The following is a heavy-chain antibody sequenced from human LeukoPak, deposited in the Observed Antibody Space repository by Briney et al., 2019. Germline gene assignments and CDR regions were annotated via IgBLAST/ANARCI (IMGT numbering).Heavy chain of an antibody. D-gene: IGHD2-21*02. CDR1: GYTFTGYY. V-gene: IGHV1-2*02. Sequence: GASVKVSCKASGYTFTGYYMHWVRQAPGQGLEWMGWINPNSGGTNYAQKFQGRVTMTRDTSISTAYMELSRLRSDDTAVYYCATAYCGGDCYSLSYYYYYMDVWGKGTTVTISS. J-gene: IGHJ6*03. CDR3: ATAYCGGDCYSLSYYYYYMDV. CDR2: INPNSGGT.